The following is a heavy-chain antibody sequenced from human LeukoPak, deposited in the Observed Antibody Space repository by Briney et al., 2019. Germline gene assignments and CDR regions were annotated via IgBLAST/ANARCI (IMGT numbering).Heavy chain of an antibody. CDR2: IHSSGST. V-gene: IGHV4-59*11. CDR3: ARDPGDTDWYNFDF. Sequence: SDTLSLNCTVSGGSMSGHFWSWFRRPPGKGLENIGYIHSSGSTNYNPSYKSRVTVSLEMSKNPFTLILSSVTAADTAVYYCARDPGDTDWYNFDFWGQGILVTVSS. CDR1: GGSMSGHF. D-gene: IGHD3-9*01. J-gene: IGHJ4*02.